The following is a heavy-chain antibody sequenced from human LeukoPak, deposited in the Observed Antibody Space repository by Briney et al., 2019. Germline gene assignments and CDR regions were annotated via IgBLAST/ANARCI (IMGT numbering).Heavy chain of an antibody. V-gene: IGHV3-74*01. D-gene: IGHD3-10*01. CDR1: GFTFSSYW. Sequence: GGSLRLSCEASGFTFSSYWVHWVRQAPGKGLVWVSRINSDGSNTNYADSVKGRFTISRDNAKNTLFLQMNGLRAEDTAVYYCARSRGGGIDIWGQGTMVTVSS. J-gene: IGHJ3*02. CDR3: ARSRGGGIDI. CDR2: INSDGSNT.